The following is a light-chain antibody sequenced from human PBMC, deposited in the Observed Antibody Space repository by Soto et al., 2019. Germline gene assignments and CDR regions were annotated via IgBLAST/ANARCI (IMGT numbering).Light chain of an antibody. J-gene: IGKJ1*01. CDR2: AAS. CDR3: QQLKSYTEWT. V-gene: IGKV1-9*01. CDR1: QGIRTY. Sequence: IQLTQSPSSLSASVGDRVTITCRASQGIRTYLAWYQQKPGKGPKLLIYAASTLQSGVPSRFSGSGSGTDFTLTISSLQPEDFATYYCQQLKSYTEWTFGQGTKVDIK.